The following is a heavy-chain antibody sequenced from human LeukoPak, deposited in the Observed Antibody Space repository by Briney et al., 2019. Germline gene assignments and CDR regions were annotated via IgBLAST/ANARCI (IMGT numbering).Heavy chain of an antibody. J-gene: IGHJ4*02. CDR3: AKDRRGSYPGTPDLRGADGVDY. CDR2: IRYDGSNK. V-gene: IGHV3-30*02. D-gene: IGHD1-26*01. Sequence: PGGSLRLSCAASGFSFSSYGMRWVRQAPGKGLEWVAFIRYDGSNKYYADSVKGRFTISRDNSKNTLYLQMNSLRAEDTAVYYCAKDRRGSYPGTPDLRGADGVDYWGQGTLVTVSS. CDR1: GFSFSSYG.